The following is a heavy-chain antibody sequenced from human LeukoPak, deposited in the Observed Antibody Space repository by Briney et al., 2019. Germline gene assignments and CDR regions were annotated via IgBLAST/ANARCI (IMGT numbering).Heavy chain of an antibody. Sequence: SGGSLRLSCAASGFTFSSYAMHWVRQAPGKGLEWVAVISYDGNNKYYADSVKGRFTISRDNSKNTLYLQVSNPRAEDTAVYYCATRYSSGSPGGYYYYGMDVWGQGTTVTVSS. J-gene: IGHJ6*02. D-gene: IGHD6-19*01. CDR2: ISYDGNNK. CDR3: ATRYSSGSPGGYYYYGMDV. V-gene: IGHV3-30-3*01. CDR1: GFTFSSYA.